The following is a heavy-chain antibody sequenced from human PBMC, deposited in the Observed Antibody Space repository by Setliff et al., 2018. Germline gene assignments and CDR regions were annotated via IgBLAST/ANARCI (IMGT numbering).Heavy chain of an antibody. V-gene: IGHV1-8*02. CDR2: ISAYNGNT. CDR1: GYTFTSYG. Sequence: WASVKVSCKASGYTFTSYGISWVRQAPGQGLEWMGWISAYNGNTGYAQKFQGRVTMTRNTSISTAYMDLSSLRFEDTAVYYCARAQSWSGGPYYFDNWGQGTLVTVPS. J-gene: IGHJ4*02. CDR3: ARAQSWSGGPYYFDN. D-gene: IGHD3-3*01.